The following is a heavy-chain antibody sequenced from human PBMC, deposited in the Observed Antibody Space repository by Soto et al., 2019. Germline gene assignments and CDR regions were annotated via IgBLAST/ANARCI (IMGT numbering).Heavy chain of an antibody. J-gene: IGHJ5*02. CDR3: VKPQGSTSMYHWFYT. CDR2: IYYNGNS. D-gene: IGHD2-2*01. V-gene: IGHV4-39*01. Sequence: SETLSLTCTVSCDSISGTYYYWGWIRQSPGKGLEWVASIYYNGNSYFNPSLKSRVAISVDSSKNQFSLRLSSVTAADTGVYYCVKPQGSTSMYHWFYTWGQ. CDR1: CDSISGTYYY.